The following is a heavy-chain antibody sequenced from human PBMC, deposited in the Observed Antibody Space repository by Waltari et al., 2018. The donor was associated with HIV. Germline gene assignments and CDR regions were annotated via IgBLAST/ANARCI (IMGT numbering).Heavy chain of an antibody. J-gene: IGHJ3*02. CDR2: FDPEDGET. CDR3: ATAGSICSGGSCYPDAFDI. V-gene: IGHV1-24*01. CDR1: GYTLSELS. D-gene: IGHD2-15*01. Sequence: QVQLVQSGAEVKKPGASVKVSCKVSGYTLSELSMHWVRQAPGKGPEWMGGFDPEDGETIYAQKFQGRVTMTEDTSTDTAYMELSSLRSEDTAVYYCATAGSICSGGSCYPDAFDIWGQGTMVTVSS.